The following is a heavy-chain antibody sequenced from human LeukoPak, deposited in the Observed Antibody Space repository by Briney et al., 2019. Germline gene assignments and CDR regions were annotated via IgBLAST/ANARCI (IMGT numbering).Heavy chain of an antibody. CDR3: ARGGPAAGRFDY. J-gene: IGHJ4*02. CDR1: GFTLSSNY. D-gene: IGHD6-13*01. CDR2: IYSGGST. V-gene: IGHV3-66*01. Sequence: GGSLRLSCAASGFTLSSNYMSWVRQAPGKGLEWVSVIYSGGSTYYADSVKGRFTISRDNSKNTLYLQMNSLRAEDTAVYYCARGGPAAGRFDYWGQGTLVTVSS.